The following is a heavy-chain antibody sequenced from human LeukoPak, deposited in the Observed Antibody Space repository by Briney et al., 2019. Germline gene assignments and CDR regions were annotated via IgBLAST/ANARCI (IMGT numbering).Heavy chain of an antibody. V-gene: IGHV4-34*01. CDR1: GGSFSGYY. CDR3: ARRYGSGSYYSP. CDR2: INYSGST. Sequence: SETLSLTCAVYGGSFSGYYWSWIRQPPGKGLEWIGEINYSGSTNYNPSLKSRVTISVDTSKNQFSLKLSSVTAADTAVYYCARRYGSGSYYSPWGQGTLVTVSS. J-gene: IGHJ5*02. D-gene: IGHD3-10*01.